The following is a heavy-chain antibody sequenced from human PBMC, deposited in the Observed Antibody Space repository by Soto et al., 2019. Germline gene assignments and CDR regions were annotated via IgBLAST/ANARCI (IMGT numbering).Heavy chain of an antibody. CDR2: INHSGSN. D-gene: IGHD3-10*01. CDR3: ARGSPQYYYGSGSYYKNYYYYYMDV. CDR1: GGSFSGYY. J-gene: IGHJ6*03. Sequence: QVQLQQWGAGLLKPSETLSLTCAVYGGSFSGYYWSWIRQLPGKGLEWIGEINHSGSNNYNPSLKSRGNISVDTSKNQFSLKLSSVTAADTAVYYCARGSPQYYYGSGSYYKNYYYYYMDVWGKGTTVTVSS. V-gene: IGHV4-34*01.